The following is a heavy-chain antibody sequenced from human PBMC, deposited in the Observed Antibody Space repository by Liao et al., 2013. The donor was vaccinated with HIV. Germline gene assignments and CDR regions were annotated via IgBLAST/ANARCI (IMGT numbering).Heavy chain of an antibody. CDR1: GGSISGKTYY. Sequence: QLQVQESGPGLVKPSETLSLACTVSGGSISGKTYYWGWIRQPPGKGLEWIGSIYYSGSTYYNPSLRSRVTISIDTSNNHFSLSLSSVTAADTAIYYCARVGMTTITGYYYYIDVWGKGTTVTVSS. J-gene: IGHJ6*03. CDR3: ARVGMTTITGYYYYIDV. V-gene: IGHV4-39*02. D-gene: IGHD5-24*01. CDR2: IYYSGST.